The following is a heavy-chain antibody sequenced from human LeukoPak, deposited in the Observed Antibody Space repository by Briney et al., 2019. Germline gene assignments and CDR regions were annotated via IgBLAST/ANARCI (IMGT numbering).Heavy chain of an antibody. J-gene: IGHJ4*02. CDR3: ASGYESYSNY. D-gene: IGHD5-12*01. V-gene: IGHV3-30*02. Sequence: GGSLRLSCAASRFTFSSYGMHWVRQAPGKGLEWVAFIRYDGSNKYYADSVKGRFTISRDNSKNTLYLQMNSLRAEDTAVYYCASGYESYSNYWGQGTLVTVSS. CDR1: RFTFSSYG. CDR2: IRYDGSNK.